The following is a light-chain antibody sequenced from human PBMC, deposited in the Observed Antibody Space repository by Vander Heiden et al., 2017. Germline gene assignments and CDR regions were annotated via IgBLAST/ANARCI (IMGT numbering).Light chain of an antibody. Sequence: EIVLTQSPGTLSLSPGERATLSCRASQSISSTYLAWYQQKPGQAPRLLIYGASSRATGIPDRFSDSGSGTDFTLTISRLEPDDFAVFYCQQYSDSLRTFGQGTKVEIK. CDR1: QSISSTY. V-gene: IGKV3-20*01. CDR3: QQYSDSLRT. CDR2: GAS. J-gene: IGKJ1*01.